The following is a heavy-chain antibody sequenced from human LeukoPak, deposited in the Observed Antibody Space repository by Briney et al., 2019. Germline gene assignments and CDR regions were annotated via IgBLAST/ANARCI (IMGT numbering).Heavy chain of an antibody. V-gene: IGHV1-69*06. Sequence: ASVKVSCKASGGTFTHFAISWLRQAPGQGLEWMGGIAPISGTPVYAQKFQDRVNITADTSTNTAYMEMSSLTSEDTAMYYCAREGEYYAESGNLIDAADVWGQGTMVIVSA. CDR1: GGTFTHFA. J-gene: IGHJ3*01. CDR3: AREGEYYAESGNLIDAADV. CDR2: IAPISGTP. D-gene: IGHD3-10*01.